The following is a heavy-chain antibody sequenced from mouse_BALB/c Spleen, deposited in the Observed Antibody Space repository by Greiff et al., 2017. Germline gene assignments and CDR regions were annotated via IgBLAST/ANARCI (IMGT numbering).Heavy chain of an antibody. CDR3: ARENWDGDFDY. CDR1: GFNIKDTY. CDR2: IDPANGNT. Sequence: VQLQQSGAELVKPGASVKLSCTASGFNIKDTYMHWVKQRPEQGLEWIGRIDPANGNTKYDPKFQGKATITADTSSNTAYLQLSSLTSEDTAVYCCARENWDGDFDYWGQGTTLTVSS. V-gene: IGHV14-3*02. D-gene: IGHD4-1*01. J-gene: IGHJ2*01.